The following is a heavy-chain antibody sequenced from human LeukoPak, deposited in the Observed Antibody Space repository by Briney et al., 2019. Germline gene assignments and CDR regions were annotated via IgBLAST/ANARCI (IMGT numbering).Heavy chain of an antibody. CDR3: ARVFSDFWSGYPIFDY. D-gene: IGHD3-3*01. Sequence: GGSLRLSXAASGFTFSSYEMNWVRQAPGRGLEWVSYISSSGSTIYYADSVKGRFTISRDNAKNSLYLQMNSLRAEDTAVYYCARVFSDFWSGYPIFDYWGQGTLVTVSS. CDR2: ISSSGSTI. J-gene: IGHJ4*02. V-gene: IGHV3-48*03. CDR1: GFTFSSYE.